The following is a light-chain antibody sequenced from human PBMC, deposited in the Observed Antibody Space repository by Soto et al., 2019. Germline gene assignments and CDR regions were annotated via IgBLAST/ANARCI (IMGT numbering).Light chain of an antibody. Sequence: EVVLTQSPVTLSLSPGERATLSCRASPSFRGLLAWYQQKPGQAPRLLIYDAYNRATGIPPSFSGSGSGTDFTLTISSLEPEDSAVYYCQQRHMWPITFGQGTRLEIK. V-gene: IGKV3-11*01. CDR2: DAY. J-gene: IGKJ5*01. CDR1: PSFRGL. CDR3: QQRHMWPIT.